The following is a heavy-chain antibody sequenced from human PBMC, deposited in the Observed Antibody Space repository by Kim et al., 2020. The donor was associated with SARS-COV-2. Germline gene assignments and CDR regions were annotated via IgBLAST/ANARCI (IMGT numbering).Heavy chain of an antibody. V-gene: IGHV1-3*01. CDR3: ARGRAGFFDMDV. CDR2: INAGNGNT. CDR1: GYIFTNYA. D-gene: IGHD3-9*01. Sequence: ASVKVSCKASGYIFTNYAMYWVRQAPGQRLEWMGWINAGNGNTKYSQKLQGRVTITRDTSASTAYMELSSLRSEDTAVYYCARGRAGFFDMDVWGQGTTVTVSS. J-gene: IGHJ6*02.